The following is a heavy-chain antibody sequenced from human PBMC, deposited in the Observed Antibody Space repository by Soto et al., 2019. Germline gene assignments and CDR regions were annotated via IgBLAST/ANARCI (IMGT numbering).Heavy chain of an antibody. J-gene: IGHJ4*02. CDR2: IYYSGST. Sequence: QLQLQESGPGLVKPSQTLSLTCTVSGGSISSGDNYWSWIRQPPGKGLEWIGNIYYSGSTYYNPSLKGRVSISVDTSRDQFSLKLSSVTAADTAVYYCARGPVVVVSAPYYFDYWGQGTRVTVSS. CDR3: ARGPVVVVSAPYYFDY. CDR1: GGSISSGDNY. V-gene: IGHV4-30-4*01. D-gene: IGHD2-21*01.